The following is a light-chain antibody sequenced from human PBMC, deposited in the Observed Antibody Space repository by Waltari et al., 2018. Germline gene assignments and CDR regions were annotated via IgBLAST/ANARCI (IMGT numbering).Light chain of an antibody. CDR2: AAS. CDR1: QSINTY. J-gene: IGKJ2*01. CDR3: QQSYNTPYT. V-gene: IGKV1-39*01. Sequence: DIYRHLSPSSLSASVGDSVTITCRASQSINTYLTWYQQKPGKAPKLLIYAASSLQSGVPLSFSGRGSGTDFTLTITSLQREDFATYYCQQSYNTPYTFGQGTKLDIK.